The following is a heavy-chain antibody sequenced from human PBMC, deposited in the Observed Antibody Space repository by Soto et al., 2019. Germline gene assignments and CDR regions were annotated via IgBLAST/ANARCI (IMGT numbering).Heavy chain of an antibody. CDR2: ISGSGGST. D-gene: IGHD3-22*01. J-gene: IGHJ3*02. Sequence: PGGSLRLSCAASGFTFSRYAMSWVRQAPGRGLEWVSAISGSGGSTYYAASVTGRFTISRDNSKNTLYLQMNSLRAEDTAVYYCAKDRPYYYDSSGDDAFDIWGQGTMVTVSS. CDR1: GFTFSRYA. V-gene: IGHV3-23*01. CDR3: AKDRPYYYDSSGDDAFDI.